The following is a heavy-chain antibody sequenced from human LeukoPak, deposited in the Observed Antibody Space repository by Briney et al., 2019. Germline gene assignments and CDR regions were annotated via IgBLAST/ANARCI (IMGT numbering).Heavy chain of an antibody. D-gene: IGHD3-9*01. CDR2: INHSGST. J-gene: IGHJ5*02. CDR1: SGSISTSNYY. CDR3: AKKVLRYFDWLSPVGWFDP. Sequence: PSETLSLTCTVSSGSISTSNYYWSWIRQPPGKGLEWIGEINHSGSTNYNPSLKSRVTISVDTSKNQFSLKLSSVTAADTAVYYCAKKVLRYFDWLSPVGWFDPWGQGTLVTVSS. V-gene: IGHV4-39*07.